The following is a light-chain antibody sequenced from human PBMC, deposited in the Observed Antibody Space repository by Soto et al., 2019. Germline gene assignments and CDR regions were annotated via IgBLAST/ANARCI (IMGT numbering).Light chain of an antibody. CDR1: QSVSSSY. CDR2: GAS. Sequence: DIVMTQSPDSLAFSLGERATLSCRASQSVSSSYLAWSQQKPGQAPRLLIYGASSRATGIPDRFSGSGSGTDFTLTISRLEPEDFAVYFCHQYGSSPWTFGQGTKVDIK. CDR3: HQYGSSPWT. V-gene: IGKV3-20*01. J-gene: IGKJ1*01.